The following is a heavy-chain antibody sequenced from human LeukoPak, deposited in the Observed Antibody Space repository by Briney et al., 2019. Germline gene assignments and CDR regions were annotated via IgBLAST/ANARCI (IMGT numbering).Heavy chain of an antibody. CDR1: GFTFGNHW. Sequence: GGSLRLSCAASGFTFGNHWMSWVRQAPGKGLEWVATIKEDGSEKYYVDSVKGRFTISRDNAKSSLYLQMNSLRAEGMAVYYCARGSGWFLYWGQGTLVTVSS. CDR3: ARGSGWFLY. D-gene: IGHD6-19*01. V-gene: IGHV3-7*04. J-gene: IGHJ4*02. CDR2: IKEDGSEK.